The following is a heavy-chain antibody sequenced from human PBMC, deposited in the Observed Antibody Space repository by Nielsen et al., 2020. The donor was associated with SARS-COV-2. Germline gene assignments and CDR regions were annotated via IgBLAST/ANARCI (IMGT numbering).Heavy chain of an antibody. CDR2: INWNGART. CDR1: GFTFADYG. V-gene: IGHV3-20*01. CDR3: AGDPYQLRWFGNPGYFDL. Sequence: GESLKISCAASGFTFADYGMSWVRQAPGKGLEWVSGINWNGARTGYADSVKGRFTISSDNANNSLYLQMNSLRAEDTALYHCAGDPYQLRWFGNPGYFDLWGRGTLVTVSS. J-gene: IGHJ2*01. D-gene: IGHD3-10*01.